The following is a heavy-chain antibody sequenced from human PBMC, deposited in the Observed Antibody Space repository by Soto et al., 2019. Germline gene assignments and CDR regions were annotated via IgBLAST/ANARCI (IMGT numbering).Heavy chain of an antibody. V-gene: IGHV1-69*13. CDR1: GGTFSSCA. CDR3: ASGYCTNGVCYTYYFDY. D-gene: IGHD2-8*01. J-gene: IGHJ4*02. Sequence: SVKVSCKASGGTFSSCAISWVRQAPGQGLEWMGGIIPIFGTANYAQKFQGRVTITADESTSTAYMELSSLRSEDTAVYYCASGYCTNGVCYTYYFDYWGQGTLVTVSS. CDR2: IIPIFGTA.